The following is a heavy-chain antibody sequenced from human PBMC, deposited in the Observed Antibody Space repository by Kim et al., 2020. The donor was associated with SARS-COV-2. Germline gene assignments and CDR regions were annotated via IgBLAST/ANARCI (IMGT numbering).Heavy chain of an antibody. V-gene: IGHV3-15*01. CDR1: GFTFSDAW. Sequence: GGSLRLSCAASGFTFSDAWMSWVRQAPGKGLEWVGRIKSKTDGGTTDYAAPVKGRFTISTDDSKNTLYLQMNSLKTEDTAVYYCTTARAGYYDILTGYYFVAEYFQHWGQGTLVTVSS. D-gene: IGHD3-9*01. CDR3: TTARAGYYDILTGYYFVAEYFQH. CDR2: IKSKTDGGTT. J-gene: IGHJ1*01.